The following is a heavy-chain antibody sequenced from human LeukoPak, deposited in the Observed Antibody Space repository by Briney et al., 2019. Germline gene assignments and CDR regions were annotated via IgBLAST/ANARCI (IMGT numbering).Heavy chain of an antibody. CDR2: IKSKTDSETT. J-gene: IGHJ4*01. V-gene: IGHV3-15*01. CDR1: GFTFSNTW. CDR3: TTTVDYSTSRSYFDY. D-gene: IGHD6-6*01. Sequence: GGSLRLSCAASGFTFSNTWMSWVRQVPGKGLEWVARIKSKTDSETTDYAAPVKGRFTISRDDSRDTLYLQMNSLNTEDTAVYYCTTTVDYSTSRSYFDYWGHGNLVTVSS.